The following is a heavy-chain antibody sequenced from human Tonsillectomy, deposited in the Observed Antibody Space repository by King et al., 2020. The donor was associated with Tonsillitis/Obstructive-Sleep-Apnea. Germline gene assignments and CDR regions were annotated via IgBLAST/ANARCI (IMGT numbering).Heavy chain of an antibody. Sequence: VQLVESGGGLVKPGGSLRLSCAASGFTFSDYYMSWIRQAPGKGLEWVSYISSSSSYTNYADSVKGRFTISRDNAKNSLYLQMNSLRAEDTAVYYCATDMLGYCSGGSCYSAREYYYYYYMDVWGKGTTVTVSS. V-gene: IGHV3-11*05. J-gene: IGHJ6*03. CDR2: ISSSSSYT. D-gene: IGHD2-15*01. CDR3: ATDMLGYCSGGSCYSAREYYYYYYMDV. CDR1: GFTFSDYY.